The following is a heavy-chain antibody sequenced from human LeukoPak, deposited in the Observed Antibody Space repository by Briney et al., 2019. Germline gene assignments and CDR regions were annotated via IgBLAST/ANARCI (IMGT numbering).Heavy chain of an antibody. CDR2: INPNSGGT. D-gene: IGHD3-22*01. J-gene: IGHJ4*02. V-gene: IGHV1-2*02. Sequence: GASVKVSCKASGYIFTGYYMHWVRQAPGQGLEWMGWINPNSGGTNYAQKFQGRVTMTRDTSISTAYMELSRLRSDDTAVYYCARRSSPWLLLPYYWGQGTLVTVSS. CDR1: GYIFTGYY. CDR3: ARRSSPWLLLPYY.